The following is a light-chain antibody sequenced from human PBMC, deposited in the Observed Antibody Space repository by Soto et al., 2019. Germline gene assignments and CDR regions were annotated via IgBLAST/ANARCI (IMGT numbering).Light chain of an antibody. V-gene: IGKV3-20*01. CDR1: HSVISSY. J-gene: IGKJ1*01. CDR3: HQYDSIVQT. Sequence: EIVLTQSPGTLSLSPGERARLSCRASHSVISSYLAWYQQKPGQAPRLLIYGASSRATATPERFSGSGSGTDFTLTISRLEPEDFAVYYCHQYDSIVQTFGQGTKVDI. CDR2: GAS.